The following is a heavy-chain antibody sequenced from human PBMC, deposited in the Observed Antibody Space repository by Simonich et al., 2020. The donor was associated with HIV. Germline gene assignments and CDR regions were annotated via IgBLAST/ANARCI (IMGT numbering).Heavy chain of an antibody. CDR3: ARGRPPGFSNGWYHFDF. D-gene: IGHD6-19*01. CDR2: SYYSGST. J-gene: IGHJ4*02. V-gene: IGHV4-59*12. Sequence: QVQLQESGPGLVKPSETLSLRCTVSGGSISSYYWSWIRQPPGKGLAWLGYSYYSGSTNYNPSLKSRVTISVDTSKNQVSLKLSSVTAADTAIYYCARGRPPGFSNGWYHFDFWGQGTLVTVSP. CDR1: GGSISSYY.